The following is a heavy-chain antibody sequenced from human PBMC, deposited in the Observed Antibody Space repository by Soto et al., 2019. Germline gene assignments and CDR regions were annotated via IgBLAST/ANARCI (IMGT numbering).Heavy chain of an antibody. V-gene: IGHV3-23*01. CDR3: ANVFGDSWSGYKLDY. Sequence: GGSLRLSCAASGFTFSSYAMSWVRQAPGKGLEWVAGISGSGGSTYYADSVKGRFTIARDNSKNTLYLQMNSLRAEDTAVYYCANVFGDSWSGYKLDYWGQGTLVTASS. CDR2: ISGSGGST. J-gene: IGHJ4*02. CDR1: GFTFSSYA. D-gene: IGHD3-3*01.